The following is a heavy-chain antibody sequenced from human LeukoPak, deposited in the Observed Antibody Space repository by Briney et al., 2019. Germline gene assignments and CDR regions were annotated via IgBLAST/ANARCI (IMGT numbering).Heavy chain of an antibody. Sequence: SETLSLTCTVSGGSVSSGSYYWRWIRQRPGKVLDWIGYINYSGRINYNHSLKSRIIISVDTSKNQFSLKLSSVTAADTAVYYCAREYGPAAMFDYWGQGTLVTVSS. CDR3: AREYGPAAMFDY. CDR2: INYSGRI. V-gene: IGHV4-61*01. CDR1: GGSVSSGSYY. D-gene: IGHD2-2*01. J-gene: IGHJ4*02.